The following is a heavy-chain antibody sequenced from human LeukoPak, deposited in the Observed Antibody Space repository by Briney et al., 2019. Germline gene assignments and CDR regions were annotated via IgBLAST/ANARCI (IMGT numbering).Heavy chain of an antibody. CDR2: ISAYNGNT. CDR1: GYTFTSYG. Sequence: GASVKVSCKASGYTFTSYGISWVRQAPGQGLEWMGWISAYNGNTNYAQKLQGRVTMTTDTSTSTAYMELRSLRSDDTAVYYCARDILDYYDSSGFDYWGQGTLVTVSS. J-gene: IGHJ4*02. CDR3: ARDILDYYDSSGFDY. D-gene: IGHD3-22*01. V-gene: IGHV1-18*01.